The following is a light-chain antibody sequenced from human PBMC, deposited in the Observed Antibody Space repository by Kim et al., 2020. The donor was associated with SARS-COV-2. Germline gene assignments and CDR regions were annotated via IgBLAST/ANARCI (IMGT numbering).Light chain of an antibody. CDR3: NSRDNSHYHVL. CDR2: GKN. V-gene: IGLV3-19*01. Sequence: ALGQTVRITCQGASLRNYYATWYQQKPGQAPLRVIYGKNNRPSGIPDRFSGSSSGSTASLTITGAQAEDEADYYCNSRDNSHYHVLFGGGTQLTVL. CDR1: SLRNYY. J-gene: IGLJ2*01.